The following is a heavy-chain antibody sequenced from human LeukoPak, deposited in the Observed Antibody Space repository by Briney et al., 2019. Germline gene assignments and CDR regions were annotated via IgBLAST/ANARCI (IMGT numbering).Heavy chain of an antibody. J-gene: IGHJ3*02. CDR1: GGSISSGGYY. CDR2: IYYSGST. D-gene: IGHD2-15*01. CDR3: ARGCSGGSCYEAFDI. V-gene: IGHV4-31*03. Sequence: SETLSLTCTVSGGSISSGGYYWSWIRQHPGKGLEWIVYIYYSGSTYYNPSLKSRVTISVDTSKNQFSLKLSSVTAADTAVYYCARGCSGGSCYEAFDIWGQGTMVTVSS.